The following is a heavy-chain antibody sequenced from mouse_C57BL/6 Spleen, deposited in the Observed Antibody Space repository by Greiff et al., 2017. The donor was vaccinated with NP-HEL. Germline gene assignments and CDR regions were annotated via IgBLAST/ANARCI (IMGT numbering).Heavy chain of an antibody. D-gene: IGHD2-5*01. J-gene: IGHJ4*01. Sequence: EVQVVESGGGLVKPGGSLKLSCAASGFTFSDYGMHWVRQAPETGLEWVAYISSGSSTIYYADTVKGRFTISRDNAKNTLFLQMTSLRSEDTAMYYCARRIYSNYAMDYWGQGTSVTVSS. CDR1: GFTFSDYG. V-gene: IGHV5-17*01. CDR2: ISSGSSTI. CDR3: ARRIYSNYAMDY.